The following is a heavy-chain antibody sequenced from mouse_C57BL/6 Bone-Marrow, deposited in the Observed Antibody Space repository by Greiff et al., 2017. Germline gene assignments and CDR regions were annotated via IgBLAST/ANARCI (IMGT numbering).Heavy chain of an antibody. CDR1: GYTFTSYC. V-gene: IGHV1-7*01. Sequence: VKLMESGAELAKPGASVKLSCKASGYTFTSYCMHWVKQRTGQGLEWIGYIYPRSGNTKYNQKFKDKATLTADKSSSTAYMQLSSLTYEDTAVYYGARTLYAMDYWGQGTSVTVSS. J-gene: IGHJ4*01. CDR2: IYPRSGNT. CDR3: ARTLYAMDY.